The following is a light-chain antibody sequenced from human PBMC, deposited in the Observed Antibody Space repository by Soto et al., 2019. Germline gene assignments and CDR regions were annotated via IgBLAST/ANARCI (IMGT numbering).Light chain of an antibody. CDR2: GHY. J-gene: IGLJ3*02. CDR3: PAWDSGLEGVM. V-gene: IGLV1-40*01. Sequence: QSVLTQPPSVSGAPGQRVTIACTGSRSNIGAGSVIYWYRHLQGTATKFIFSGHYHRPSGVPDRLSGSKSCTSASLAITGLQAEDEANYYCPAWDSGLEGVMFGAGTKLTVL. CDR1: RSNIGAGSV.